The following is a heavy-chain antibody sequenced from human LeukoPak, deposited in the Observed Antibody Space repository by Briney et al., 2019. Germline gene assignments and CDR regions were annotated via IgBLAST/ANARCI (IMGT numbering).Heavy chain of an antibody. CDR1: GGSISSGDYY. D-gene: IGHD3-9*01. CDR2: IYYSGST. CDR3: ARGSPYYDILTGYTRQSWFDP. V-gene: IGHV4-30-4*08. J-gene: IGHJ5*02. Sequence: PSETLSLTCTVSGGSISSGDYYWSWIRQPPGKGLEWIGYIYYSGSTYYNPSLKSRVTISVDTSKNQFSLKLSSVTAADTAVYYCARGSPYYDILTGYTRQSWFDPWGQGTLVTVSS.